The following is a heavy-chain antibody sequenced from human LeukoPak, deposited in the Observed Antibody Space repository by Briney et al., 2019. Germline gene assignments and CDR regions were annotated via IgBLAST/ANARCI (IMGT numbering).Heavy chain of an antibody. Sequence: GGSLRLSCAASGFTFSSYSMNWVRQAPGKGLEWVSYIGISSSTIYYADSVKGRFTISRDNAKNSLYLQMNSLRAEDTAVYYCARGIAARLNNWFDPWGQGALVTVSS. CDR2: IGISSSTI. CDR1: GFTFSSYS. V-gene: IGHV3-48*01. D-gene: IGHD6-6*01. CDR3: ARGIAARLNNWFDP. J-gene: IGHJ5*02.